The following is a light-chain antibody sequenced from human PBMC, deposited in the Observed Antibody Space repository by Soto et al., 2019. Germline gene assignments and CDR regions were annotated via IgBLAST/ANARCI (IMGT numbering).Light chain of an antibody. CDR1: QSLVYSDGRAY. V-gene: IGKV2-30*01. Sequence: EVVMTQSPLSLPVTLGQPASISCRSSQSLVYSDGRAYLSWFHQRPGQSPRRLISKASNRDSGVQERFSASGSGTDFTLQINRVEAEDVGIYYCMQGTHWPPTFGRGTRVEIE. CDR3: MQGTHWPPT. J-gene: IGKJ1*01. CDR2: KAS.